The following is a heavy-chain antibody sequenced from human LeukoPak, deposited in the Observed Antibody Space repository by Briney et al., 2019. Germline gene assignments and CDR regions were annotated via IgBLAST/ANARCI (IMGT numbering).Heavy chain of an antibody. J-gene: IGHJ4*02. V-gene: IGHV3-30*03. CDR1: GFTFSSYG. D-gene: IGHD2-21*02. CDR3: ATSHCGGDCSRAFDY. CDR2: ISDDGSNK. Sequence: GGSLRLSCAASGFTFSSYGMHWVRQAPGKGLEWGALISDDGSNKYYADSVKGRFTISRDNPKNTLYLQMNSLRAEDTAVYYCATSHCGGDCSRAFDYWGQGTLVTVSS.